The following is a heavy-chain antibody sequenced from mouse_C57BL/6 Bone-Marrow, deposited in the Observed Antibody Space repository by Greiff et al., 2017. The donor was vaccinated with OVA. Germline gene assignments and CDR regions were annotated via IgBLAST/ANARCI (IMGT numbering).Heavy chain of an antibody. D-gene: IGHD1-1*01. Sequence: EVMLVESGGGLVQPGGSLKLSCAASGFTFSDYYMYWVRQTPEKRLEWVAYISNGGGSTYYPDTVKGRFTISRDNAKNTLYLQMSRLKSEDTAMYYGARHGSSYPPYYAMDYWGQGTSVTVSS. V-gene: IGHV5-12*01. CDR1: GFTFSDYY. CDR3: ARHGSSYPPYYAMDY. CDR2: ISNGGGST. J-gene: IGHJ4*01.